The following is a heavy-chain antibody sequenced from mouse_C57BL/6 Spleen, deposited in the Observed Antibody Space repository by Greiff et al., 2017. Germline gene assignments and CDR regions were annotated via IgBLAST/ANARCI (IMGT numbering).Heavy chain of an antibody. CDR2: IDPEGGDT. V-gene: IGHV14-1*01. CDR3: TTRGSSYCCAY. CDR1: GFNIKDYY. D-gene: IGHD1-1*01. J-gene: IGHJ3*01. Sequence: EVKLLQSGAELVRPGASVKLSCTASGFNIKDYYMHWVKQRPEQGLEWIGRIDPEGGDTEYAQKFQGKATMTADTSTNTAYLQLSSLTSEDTAVYYCTTRGSSYCCAYWGQGTLVTVSA.